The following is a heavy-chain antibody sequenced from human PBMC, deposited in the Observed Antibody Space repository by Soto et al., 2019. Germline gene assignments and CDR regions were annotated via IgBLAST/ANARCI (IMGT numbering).Heavy chain of an antibody. V-gene: IGHV3-15*01. J-gene: IGHJ4*02. D-gene: IGHD2-2*01. CDR2: IKSKIDGGTT. CDR1: GFTFSYAY. Sequence: GGSLRLSCAVSGFTFSYAYMSWVRQAPGKGLEWVGRIKSKIDGGTTDYAAPVKGRFTISRDDSTGTLYLQMNSLKTEDTAVYYCTTERVPAYFDYWGQGTLVTVSS. CDR3: TTERVPAYFDY.